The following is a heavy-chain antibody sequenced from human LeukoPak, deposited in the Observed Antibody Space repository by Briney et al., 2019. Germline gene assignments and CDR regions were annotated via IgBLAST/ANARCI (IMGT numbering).Heavy chain of an antibody. CDR3: AKVGSSPGDY. CDR1: GGSISSSSYY. V-gene: IGHV4-39*07. D-gene: IGHD1-26*01. Sequence: SETLSLTCTVSGGSISSSSYYWGWIRQPPGKGLEWIGNIYYSGSTYYNLSLKSRVTISVDTSKNQFSLKLNSVTAADTAVYYCAKVGSSPGDYWGQGTLVTVSS. J-gene: IGHJ4*02. CDR2: IYYSGST.